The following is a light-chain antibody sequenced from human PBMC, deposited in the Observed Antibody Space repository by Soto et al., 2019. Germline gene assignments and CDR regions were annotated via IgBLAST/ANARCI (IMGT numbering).Light chain of an antibody. V-gene: IGKV3-20*01. CDR1: QSVTSNY. CDR3: QQHGTSPPSWT. J-gene: IGKJ1*01. CDR2: GAS. Sequence: ETVLTQSPGTLSLSPGERATLFCRASQSVTSNYLAWYQQKPGQATRLLIYGASSRATGIPDRFSGSGSGTAFTLTISRLEPEDFAVYYCQQHGTSPPSWTFGKGTKVEIK.